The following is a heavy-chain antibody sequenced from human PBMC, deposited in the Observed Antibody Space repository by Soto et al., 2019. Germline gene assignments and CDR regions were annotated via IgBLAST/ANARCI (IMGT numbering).Heavy chain of an antibody. CDR1: GGSISSSNW. CDR2: IYYSGST. Sequence: PPETLSLTCAVSGGSISSSNWWSWVRQPPGKGLEWIGYIYYSGSTNYNPSLKSRVTISVDTTNNQFSLRLGPMTPADTAVYYCLGDYWANEKRFDSLRQGILVSVPS. D-gene: IGHD2-8*02. V-gene: IGHV4-4*03. J-gene: IGHJ4*02. CDR3: LGDYWANEKRFDS.